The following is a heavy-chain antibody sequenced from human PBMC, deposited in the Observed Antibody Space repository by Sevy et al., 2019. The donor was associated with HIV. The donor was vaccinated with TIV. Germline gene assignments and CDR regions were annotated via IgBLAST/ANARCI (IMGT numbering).Heavy chain of an antibody. Sequence: ASVKVSCKASGYTFTGYYMHWVRQAPGQGLEWMGWINPNSGGTNYAQKFQGRVTMTRDTSISTAYMELSRLRSDDTAVYYCARHKSGGYSGYDLGSDGMDVWGRGTTVTVSS. CDR1: GYTFTGYY. CDR3: ARHKSGGYSGYDLGSDGMDV. CDR2: INPNSGGT. J-gene: IGHJ6*02. D-gene: IGHD5-12*01. V-gene: IGHV1-2*02.